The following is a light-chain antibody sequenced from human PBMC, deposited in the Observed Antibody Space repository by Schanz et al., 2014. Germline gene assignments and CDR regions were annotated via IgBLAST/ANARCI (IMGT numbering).Light chain of an antibody. CDR1: SSDVGSYNL. CDR2: DVN. CDR3: SSYAGNNKLL. J-gene: IGLJ2*01. V-gene: IGLV2-23*02. Sequence: QSALTQPASVSGSPGQSITISCTGTSSDVGSYNLVSWYQQHPGKAPKLMIYDVNKRPSGVPDRFSGSKSGKTASLTISGLQAEDEADYYCSSYAGNNKLLFGGGTKLTVL.